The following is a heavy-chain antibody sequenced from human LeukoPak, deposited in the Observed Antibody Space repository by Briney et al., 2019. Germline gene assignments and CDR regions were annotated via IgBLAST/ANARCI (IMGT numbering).Heavy chain of an antibody. CDR2: ITGSGATT. J-gene: IGHJ5*02. D-gene: IGHD3-10*01. CDR1: GFTFSGYA. Sequence: GGSLRLSCAASGFTFSGYAMSWVRQVPGKGLEWVSAITGSGATTYYADSVKGRFTISRDNSKNTLYLQMKSLRAEDTAVYYCAKAHRVIIEYNWFDPWGQGTLVTVSS. V-gene: IGHV3-23*01. CDR3: AKAHRVIIEYNWFDP.